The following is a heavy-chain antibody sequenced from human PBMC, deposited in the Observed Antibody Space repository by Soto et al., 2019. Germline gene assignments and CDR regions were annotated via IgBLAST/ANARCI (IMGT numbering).Heavy chain of an antibody. CDR3: ARVLSGYSYGLGAFDI. J-gene: IGHJ3*02. D-gene: IGHD5-18*01. V-gene: IGHV4-30-4*01. Sequence: TLSLTCTVSGGSISSGDYYWSWIRQPPGKGLEWIGYIYYSGSTYYNPSLKSRVTISVDTSKNQFSLKLSSVTAADTAVYYCARVLSGYSYGLGAFDIWGQGTMVTVSS. CDR2: IYYSGST. CDR1: GGSISSGDYY.